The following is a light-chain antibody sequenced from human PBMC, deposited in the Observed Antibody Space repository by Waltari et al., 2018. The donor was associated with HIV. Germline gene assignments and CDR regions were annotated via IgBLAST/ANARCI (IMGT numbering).Light chain of an antibody. CDR2: AAS. J-gene: IGKJ1*01. V-gene: IGKV1-39*01. CDR3: LQTYGAPRNPPS. Sequence: DIQMTQSPSSLSASVGDRVTIACRASQSIVSYLNWYQKKPGTAPNLLIYAASTLQTGVPSRFGGSGSGTRFTLTISGLQGEDFATYYCLQTYGAPRNPPSFGQGTRVEVK. CDR1: QSIVSY.